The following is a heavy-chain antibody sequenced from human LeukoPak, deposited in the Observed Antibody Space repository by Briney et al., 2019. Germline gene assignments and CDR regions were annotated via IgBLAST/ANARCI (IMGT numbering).Heavy chain of an antibody. Sequence: PSETLSLTCTVSGGSISSYYWSWLRQPPGKGLEWIGYIYYSGSTNYNPSLKSRVTISVDTSKNQFSLKLSSVTAADTAVYYCARGGGCTNGVCYPTYRRYYFDYWGQGTLVTVSS. J-gene: IGHJ4*02. CDR1: GGSISSYY. CDR3: ARGGGCTNGVCYPTYRRYYFDY. D-gene: IGHD2-8*01. CDR2: IYYSGST. V-gene: IGHV4-59*12.